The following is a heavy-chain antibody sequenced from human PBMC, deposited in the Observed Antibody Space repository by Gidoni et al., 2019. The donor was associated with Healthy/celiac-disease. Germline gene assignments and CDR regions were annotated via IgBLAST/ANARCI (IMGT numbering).Heavy chain of an antibody. CDR2: TSAYNGNT. V-gene: IGHV1-18*01. CDR3: ARDHRDYYERYYFDY. D-gene: IGHD3-22*01. CDR1: GYTCTSYG. J-gene: IGHJ4*02. Sequence: QVQLVQSGAVVKKPGASVKVSCKASGYTCTSYGIRWVRQAPGQGLEWMGWTSAYNGNTNYAQKLQGRVTMTTDTSTSTAYMELRSLRSDDTAVYYCARDHRDYYERYYFDYWGQGTLVTVSS.